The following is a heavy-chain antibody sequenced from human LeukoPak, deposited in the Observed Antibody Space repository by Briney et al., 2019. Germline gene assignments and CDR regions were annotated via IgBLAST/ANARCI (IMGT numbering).Heavy chain of an antibody. J-gene: IGHJ4*02. D-gene: IGHD1-26*01. CDR3: ARDGTSIVGALDY. Sequence: PGGSLRLSCAASGFTFRDYCMNWVRQAPGKGLEWVASIKQDGSEKYYVDSVKGRFTISRDNAKNSLYLQMNSLRVEDTAVYYCARDGTSIVGALDYWGQGTLVTVSS. V-gene: IGHV3-7*05. CDR1: GFTFRDYC. CDR2: IKQDGSEK.